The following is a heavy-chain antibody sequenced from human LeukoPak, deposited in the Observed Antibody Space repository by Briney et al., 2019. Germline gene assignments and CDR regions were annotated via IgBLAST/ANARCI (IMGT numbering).Heavy chain of an antibody. Sequence: GGSLTLSCAVSAFTFDDYGMSWVRHAPGKGREWVSGINTNVANTGYADSVKGRFTISRDNTKNSLYLQMNSLRAEDTALYYCATAAGTPDDFDIWGQGRMVIVFS. CDR3: ATAAGTPDDFDI. V-gene: IGHV3-20*04. CDR1: AFTFDDYG. CDR2: INTNVANT. J-gene: IGHJ3*02. D-gene: IGHD6-13*01.